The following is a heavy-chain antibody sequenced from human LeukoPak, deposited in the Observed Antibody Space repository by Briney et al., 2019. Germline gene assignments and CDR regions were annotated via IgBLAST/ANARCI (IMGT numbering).Heavy chain of an antibody. CDR1: GFTFNNYG. CDR3: AKDRDHYFDY. CDR2: IRYDGSNK. Sequence: GGSLRLSCAASGFTFNNYGMHWVRQAPGKGLEWVAFIRYDGSNKYCADSVKGRFTISRDNSKNTLYLQMNSLRAEDTAVYYCAKDRDHYFDYWGQGTLVTVSS. D-gene: IGHD2-21*01. V-gene: IGHV3-30*02. J-gene: IGHJ4*02.